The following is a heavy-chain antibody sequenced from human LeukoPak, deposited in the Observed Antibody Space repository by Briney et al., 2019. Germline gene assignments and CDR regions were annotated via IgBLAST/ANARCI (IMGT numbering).Heavy chain of an antibody. V-gene: IGHV1-2*06. CDR3: ARAENGDYAFDY. CDR2: INPNSGGT. Sequence: ASVKVSCKASGYTFIGYYIHWVRQAPGQGLEWMGRINPNSGGTNYAQKFQGRVTMTRDASISTAYMELSRLRSDDTAVYYCARAENGDYAFDYWGQGTLVTVSS. D-gene: IGHD4-17*01. J-gene: IGHJ4*02. CDR1: GYTFIGYY.